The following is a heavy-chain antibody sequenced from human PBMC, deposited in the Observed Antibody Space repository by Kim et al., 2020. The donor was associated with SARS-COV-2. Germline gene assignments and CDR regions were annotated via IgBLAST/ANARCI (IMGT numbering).Heavy chain of an antibody. J-gene: IGHJ4*02. V-gene: IGHV3-43*01. D-gene: IGHD4-17*01. Sequence: YYADSVKGRFTIARDNSKNSLYLQMNSLRTEDTALYYCAKEGDYGSFDYWGQGTLVTVSS. CDR3: AKEGDYGSFDY.